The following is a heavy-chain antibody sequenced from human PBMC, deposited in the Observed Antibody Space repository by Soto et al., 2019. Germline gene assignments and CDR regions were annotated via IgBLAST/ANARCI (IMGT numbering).Heavy chain of an antibody. V-gene: IGHV4-59*01. CDR1: GASISTYY. D-gene: IGHD2-2*01. J-gene: IGHJ4*02. CDR3: ATYCISTSCFPDY. CDR2: IFYTGST. Sequence: SETLSLTCTVSGASISTYYWNWIRQSPGKGLEWLGYIFYTGSTNYNPSLKSRVTMSIDTSKNQFSLRLSSVTAADTAVYYCATYCISTSCFPDYWGQGTLVTVSS.